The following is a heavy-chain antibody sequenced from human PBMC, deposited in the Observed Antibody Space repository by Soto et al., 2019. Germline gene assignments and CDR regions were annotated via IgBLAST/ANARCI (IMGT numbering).Heavy chain of an antibody. V-gene: IGHV3-48*03. Sequence: EVQLVESGGGLVQPGGSLRLSCVASGFTLSSYHMDWVRQAPGKGLEWISYIHISSSNIYYADSVKGRFTISRDNAKNSLYLQMDGLRAEDTAVYYCASDGTTGTTNNHYGVDGWCQGTTVTVSS. CDR3: ASDGTTGTTNNHYGVDG. D-gene: IGHD4-17*01. CDR1: GFTLSSYH. J-gene: IGHJ6*02. CDR2: IHISSSNI.